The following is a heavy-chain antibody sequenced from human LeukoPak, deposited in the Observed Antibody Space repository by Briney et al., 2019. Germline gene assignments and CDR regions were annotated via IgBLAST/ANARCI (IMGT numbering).Heavy chain of an antibody. CDR2: ISGSGGST. J-gene: IGHJ4*02. CDR1: GFTFSSYA. V-gene: IGHV3-23*01. Sequence: GGSLRLSCAASGFTFSSYAMSWVRQAPGKGLEWVSAISGSGGSTYYADSVKGRFTISRDNSKNTLYLQMNSLRAEDTAVYYCARDGFGILTGIDYWGQGTLVTVSS. CDR3: ARDGFGILTGIDY. D-gene: IGHD3-9*01.